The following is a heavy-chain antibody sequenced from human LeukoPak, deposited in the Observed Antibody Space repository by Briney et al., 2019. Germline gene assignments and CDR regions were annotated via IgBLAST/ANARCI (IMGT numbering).Heavy chain of an antibody. CDR2: ISSSSSTI. CDR3: ARAYSSSSGRDAFDS. CDR1: GFTFNSYN. D-gene: IGHD6-6*01. V-gene: IGHV3-48*02. Sequence: PGGSLRLSCAASGFTFNSYNMNWVREAPGKGREWGSYISSSSSTIYYADSVKGRFTISRDSAKTSLFLQMNSLRDEDTAVYYCARAYSSSSGRDAFDSWGLGTLVTVSS. J-gene: IGHJ3*02.